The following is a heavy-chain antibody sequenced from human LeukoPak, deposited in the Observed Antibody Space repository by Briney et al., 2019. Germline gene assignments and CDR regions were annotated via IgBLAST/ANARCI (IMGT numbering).Heavy chain of an antibody. CDR2: VSGGGGTGT. J-gene: IGHJ5*02. CDR3: AKGGGLLWLGESPRWFDP. Sequence: GGYLRLSCAASGFTFSTSAMSWVRQAPGKGLEYVSTVSGGGGTGTYYTDSVAGRFIISRDDPKNTLYLQMSSLRVEDTAVYYCAKGGGLLWLGESPRWFDPWGQGTLVTVSS. V-gene: IGHV3-23*01. D-gene: IGHD3-10*01. CDR1: GFTFSTSA.